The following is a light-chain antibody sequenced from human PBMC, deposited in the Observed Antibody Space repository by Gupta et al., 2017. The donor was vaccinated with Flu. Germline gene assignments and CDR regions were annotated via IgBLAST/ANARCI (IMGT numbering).Light chain of an antibody. CDR2: AAS. CDR1: QGISSY. V-gene: IGKV1-39*01. Sequence: DIQMPQSPPSLSASVGDRVTITCRISQGISSYLDWYQQKPGKAPKLLIYAASSLQSGVPSRFSGSGSGTDFTLTISSLQPEDFAAYYCQQSYSTPWTFGQGTKLEIK. CDR3: QQSYSTPWT. J-gene: IGKJ1*01.